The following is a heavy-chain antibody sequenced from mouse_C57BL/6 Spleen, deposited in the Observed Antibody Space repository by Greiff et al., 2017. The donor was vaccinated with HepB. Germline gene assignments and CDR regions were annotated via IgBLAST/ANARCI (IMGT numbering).Heavy chain of an antibody. CDR1: GYTFSSYW. Sequence: QVQLKQPGTELVKPGASVKLSCKASGYTFSSYWMHWVKQRPGQGLEWIGNINPSNGGTNYNEKFKSKATLTVDKSSSTAYMQLSSRTSEDSAVYYCGRTGGYYYGSSYAMDYWGQGTSVTVSS. CDR3: GRTGGYYYGSSYAMDY. CDR2: INPSNGGT. D-gene: IGHD1-1*01. V-gene: IGHV1-53*01. J-gene: IGHJ4*01.